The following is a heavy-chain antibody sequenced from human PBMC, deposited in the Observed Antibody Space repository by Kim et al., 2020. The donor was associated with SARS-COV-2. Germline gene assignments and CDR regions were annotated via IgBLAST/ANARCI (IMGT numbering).Heavy chain of an antibody. J-gene: IGHJ4*02. CDR1: GGTFSIYA. D-gene: IGHD3-22*01. CDR2: IIPIFGTA. CDR3: ARDVVSEDSSCYLLFDY. Sequence: SSVKVSCKASGGTFSIYAISWVRQAPGQGLEWMGGIIPIFGTANYAQKFQGRVTITADESTSTAYMELSSLRSEDTAVYYCARDVVSEDSSCYLLFDYWGQGTLVTVSS. V-gene: IGHV1-69*13.